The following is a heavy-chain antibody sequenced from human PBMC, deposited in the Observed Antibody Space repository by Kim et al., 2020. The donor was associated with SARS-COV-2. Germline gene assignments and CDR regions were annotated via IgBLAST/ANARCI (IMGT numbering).Heavy chain of an antibody. V-gene: IGHV3-9*01. CDR3: AKAPYDSSGLFDY. Sequence: YADSVKRRFTISRDNAKNSLDLQMNSLRAEDTALYYCAKAPYDSSGLFDYWGQGTLVTVSS. D-gene: IGHD3-22*01. J-gene: IGHJ4*02.